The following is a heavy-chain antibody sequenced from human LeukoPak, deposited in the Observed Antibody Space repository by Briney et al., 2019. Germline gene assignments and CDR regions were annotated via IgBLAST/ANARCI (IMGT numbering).Heavy chain of an antibody. D-gene: IGHD1-26*01. CDR1: GFTFSSYW. CDR2: ISGSGGST. J-gene: IGHJ3*02. Sequence: QPGGSLRLSCAASGFTFSSYWMSWVRQAPGKVLEWVSTISGSGGSTYYADSVKGRFTISRDSSKNTLYLQMISLRAEDTAVYYCAKGIGLANDAFDIWGQGTMVTVSS. CDR3: AKGIGLANDAFDI. V-gene: IGHV3-23*01.